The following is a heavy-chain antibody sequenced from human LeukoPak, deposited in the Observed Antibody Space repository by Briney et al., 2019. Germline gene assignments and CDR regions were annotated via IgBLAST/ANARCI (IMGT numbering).Heavy chain of an antibody. CDR3: ARMMVRFLMRWAVVLPAYYMDV. V-gene: IGHV4-34*01. D-gene: IGHD3-3*01. J-gene: IGHJ6*03. CDR2: INHSGST. Sequence: SETLSLTCAVYGGSFSGYYWSWIRQPPGKGLEWIGEINHSGSTNYNPSLKSRVTISVDTSKNQFSLKLSSVTAADTAVYYCARMMVRFLMRWAVVLPAYYMDVWGKGTTVTVSS. CDR1: GGSFSGYY.